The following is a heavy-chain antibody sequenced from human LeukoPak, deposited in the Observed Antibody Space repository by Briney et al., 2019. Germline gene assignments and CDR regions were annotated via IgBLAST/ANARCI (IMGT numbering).Heavy chain of an antibody. J-gene: IGHJ6*03. CDR3: ARDYDHYMDV. CDR2: IKQDGSKK. Sequence: PGGSLRLSCAASGFTFSRSWMSWVRQAPGKGLEWVANIKQDGSKKYYVDSVKGRFTISRDNAKNSLYLQMNSLRAEDTAVYYCARDYDHYMDVWGKGTTVTVSS. CDR1: GFTFSRSW. V-gene: IGHV3-7*01.